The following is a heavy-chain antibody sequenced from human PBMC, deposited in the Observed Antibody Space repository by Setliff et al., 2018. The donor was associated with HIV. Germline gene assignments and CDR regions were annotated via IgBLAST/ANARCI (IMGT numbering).Heavy chain of an antibody. CDR2: ISDDGSST. CDR1: GSTFSHYW. Sequence: GGSLRLSCAASGSTFSHYWMHWVRQGPGKGLVWVSRISDDGSSTGYAGSVKGRFTISRDNAKNTLFLEMNSLRAEDTAVYYCALLWPFDYWGQGTQVTVSS. D-gene: IGHD1-26*01. V-gene: IGHV3-74*01. CDR3: ALLWPFDY. J-gene: IGHJ4*02.